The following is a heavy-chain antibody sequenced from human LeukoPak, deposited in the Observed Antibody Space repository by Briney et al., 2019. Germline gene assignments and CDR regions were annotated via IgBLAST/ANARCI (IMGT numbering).Heavy chain of an antibody. V-gene: IGHV3-7*01. D-gene: IGHD3-16*01. CDR3: ARSQSGGFDY. CDR2: IKQDGSEK. Sequence: SGGSLRLSCAASGFTISSYWMRWVRQAPGKGLEWVGNIKQDGSEKYYVDSVKGRFTISRDNAKNSLHLQMNSLRAEDTAVYYCARSQSGGFDYWGQGTLVTDSS. J-gene: IGHJ4*02. CDR1: GFTISSYW.